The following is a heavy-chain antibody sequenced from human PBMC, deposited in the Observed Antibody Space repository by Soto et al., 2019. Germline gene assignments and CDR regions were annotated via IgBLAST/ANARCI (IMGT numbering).Heavy chain of an antibody. CDR2: FNPANGRT. V-gene: IGHV1-46*01. CDR3: ARDISRRQTYYGMDV. Sequence: QVQLVQSGAEVKKPGASVKVSCKASGYRFISYYVHWVRQAPGQGLKWIAVFNPANGRTTYAETFHGRITITTDTSTSTLFMELSSLRSEDTAVYFCARDISRRQTYYGMDVWGQGTTVTVSS. D-gene: IGHD2-21*01. J-gene: IGHJ6*02. CDR1: GYRFISYY.